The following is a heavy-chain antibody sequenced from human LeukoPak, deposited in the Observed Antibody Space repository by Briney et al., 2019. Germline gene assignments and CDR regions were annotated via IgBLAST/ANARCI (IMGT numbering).Heavy chain of an antibody. CDR3: ARGGSPPEALGDTFDV. CDR2: IKKDGSEK. J-gene: IGHJ3*01. CDR1: GLSFSDYW. D-gene: IGHD1-26*01. V-gene: IGHV3-7*02. Sequence: GGSLRLSCAASGLSFSDYWMSWVRQAPGKGLEWVANIKKDGSEKYYVDSVKGRFTVSRDNAKNTLILQMNSLRAEDTAVYYCARGGSPPEALGDTFDVWGHGTLVTVSS.